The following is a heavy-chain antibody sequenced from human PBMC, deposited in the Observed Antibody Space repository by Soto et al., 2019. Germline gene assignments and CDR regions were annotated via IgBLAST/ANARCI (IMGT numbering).Heavy chain of an antibody. CDR3: AKEAWEKAAAGTVDWFDP. Sequence: GGSLRLSCAASGFTFRNYAMSWVRQAPGKGLEWVSAISGSGGSTYYADSVKGRFTISRDNSKNTLYLQMNSLRAEDTAVYYCAKEAWEKAAAGTVDWFDPWGQGTLVTVSS. J-gene: IGHJ5*02. CDR2: ISGSGGST. V-gene: IGHV3-23*01. D-gene: IGHD6-13*01. CDR1: GFTFRNYA.